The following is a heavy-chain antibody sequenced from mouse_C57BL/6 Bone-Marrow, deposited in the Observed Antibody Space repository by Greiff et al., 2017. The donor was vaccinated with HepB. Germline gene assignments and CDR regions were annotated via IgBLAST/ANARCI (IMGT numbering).Heavy chain of an antibody. J-gene: IGHJ3*01. V-gene: IGHV1-5*01. CDR2: IYPGNSDT. CDR3: TIHYGSSYVWFAY. CDR1: GYTFTSYW. D-gene: IGHD1-1*01. Sequence: EVQLVESGTVLARPGASVKMSCKTSGYTFTSYWMHWVKQRPGQGLEWIGAIYPGNSDTSYNQKFKGKAKLTAVTSASTAYMELSSLTNEDSAVYYCTIHYGSSYVWFAYWGQGTLVTVSA.